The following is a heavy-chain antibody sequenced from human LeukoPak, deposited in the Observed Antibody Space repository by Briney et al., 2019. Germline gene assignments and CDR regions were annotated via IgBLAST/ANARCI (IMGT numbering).Heavy chain of an antibody. Sequence: SETLSLTCTVSGGSISSSSYYWGWIRQPPGKGLEWIGSIYYSGSTYYNPSLKSRVTISVDTSKNQFSLKLSSVTAADTAVYYCATKVVGNDEYFQHWGQGTLVTVSS. CDR3: ATKVVGNDEYFQH. CDR2: IYYSGST. J-gene: IGHJ1*01. V-gene: IGHV4-39*01. CDR1: GGSISSSSYY. D-gene: IGHD2-2*01.